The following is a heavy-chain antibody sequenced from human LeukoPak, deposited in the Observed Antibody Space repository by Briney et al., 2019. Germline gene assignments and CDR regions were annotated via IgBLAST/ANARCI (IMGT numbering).Heavy chain of an antibody. CDR2: ISGSGGGT. Sequence: GGSLRLSCAASGFTFSSYAMSWVRQAPGKGLEWISTISGSGGGTYYADSVKGRFTISRDNSKNTLSLQMNSLRAEDTAIYHCAKGLVGTEYFQHWGQGTLVTVSS. CDR1: GFTFSSYA. D-gene: IGHD2-8*02. CDR3: AKGLVGTEYFQH. V-gene: IGHV3-23*01. J-gene: IGHJ1*01.